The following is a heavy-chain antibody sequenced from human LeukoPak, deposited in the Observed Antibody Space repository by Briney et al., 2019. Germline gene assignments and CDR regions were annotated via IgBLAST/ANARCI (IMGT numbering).Heavy chain of an antibody. J-gene: IGHJ4*02. D-gene: IGHD4-17*01. V-gene: IGHV3-23*01. CDR1: GFTFSSYA. CDR2: ISGSGAST. CDR3: ARARPGSTYGKFDY. Sequence: GGSLRLSCAASGFTFSSYAMNWVRQAPGKGLEWVSRISGSGASTDFAASVQGRFATSRDNPNNTLYLQMNSLRAEDTAVYYCARARPGSTYGKFDYWGQGILVIVSS.